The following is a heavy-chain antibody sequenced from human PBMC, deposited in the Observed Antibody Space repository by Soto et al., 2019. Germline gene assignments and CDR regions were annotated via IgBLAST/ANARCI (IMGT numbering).Heavy chain of an antibody. CDR3: ARDQRYQLLSGWFDP. CDR1: GGTFSSYA. CDR2: IIPIFGTA. D-gene: IGHD2-2*01. J-gene: IGHJ5*02. V-gene: IGHV1-69*12. Sequence: QVQLVQSGAEVKKPGSSVKVSCKASGGTFSSYAISWVRQAPGQGLEWMGGIIPIFGTANYAQKFQGRVTITADESTRKAYMGLRSLRAEDTAVYYCARDQRYQLLSGWFDPWGQGTLVTVSS.